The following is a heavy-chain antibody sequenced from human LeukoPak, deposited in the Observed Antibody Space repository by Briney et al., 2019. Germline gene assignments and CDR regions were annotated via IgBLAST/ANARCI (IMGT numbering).Heavy chain of an antibody. J-gene: IGHJ6*03. CDR3: ARDRIAAAGRGYYYMDV. Sequence: GASVKVSCKASGYTFTGYYMHWVRQAPGQGLEWMGWINPNSGGTNYAQKFQGRATMTRDTSISTAYMELSRLRSDDTAVYYCARDRIAAAGRGYYYMDVWGKGTTVTVSS. V-gene: IGHV1-2*02. CDR2: INPNSGGT. D-gene: IGHD6-13*01. CDR1: GYTFTGYY.